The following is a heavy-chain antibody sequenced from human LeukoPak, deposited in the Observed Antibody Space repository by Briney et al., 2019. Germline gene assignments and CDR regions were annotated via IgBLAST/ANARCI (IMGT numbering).Heavy chain of an antibody. D-gene: IGHD6-19*01. CDR2: ISAYNGNT. CDR3: ASWSLARQWLGDPGFDP. Sequence: ASVKVSCKASGYTFTSYGISWVRQAPGQGLEWMGWISAYNGNTNYAQKLQGRVTMTTDTSTSTAYMGLRSLRSDDTAVYYCASWSLARQWLGDPGFDPWGQGTLVTVSS. CDR1: GYTFTSYG. V-gene: IGHV1-18*01. J-gene: IGHJ5*02.